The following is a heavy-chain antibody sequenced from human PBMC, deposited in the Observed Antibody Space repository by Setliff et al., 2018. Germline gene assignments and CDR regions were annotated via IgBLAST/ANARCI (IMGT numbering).Heavy chain of an antibody. J-gene: IGHJ4*02. CDR1: GYTFTTYG. V-gene: IGHV1-18*04. Sequence: GASVKVSCKASGYTFTTYGISWVRQAPGQGLEWMGWIGARNVKTNYAQKFQDRVTMTTDTPTSTGYMELRSLTSDDTGVYYCARAGSAPARRKGVFEYWGQGTLVTVSS. CDR2: IGARNVKT. CDR3: ARAGSAPARRKGVFEY. D-gene: IGHD6-13*01.